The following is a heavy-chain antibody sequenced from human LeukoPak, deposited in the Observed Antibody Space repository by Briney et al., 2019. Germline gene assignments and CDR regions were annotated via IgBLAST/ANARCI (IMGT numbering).Heavy chain of an antibody. J-gene: IGHJ3*02. CDR2: ISSSSSYI. CDR1: GFTFSSYS. D-gene: IGHD2-21*01. V-gene: IGHV3-21*01. CDR3: ARDKHTVGDAFDI. Sequence: GGSLRLSCAASGFTFSSYSMNWVRQAPGKGPEWVSSISSSSSYIYYADSVKGRFTISRDNAKNSLYLQMNSLRAEDTAVYYCARDKHTVGDAFDIWGQGTMVTVSS.